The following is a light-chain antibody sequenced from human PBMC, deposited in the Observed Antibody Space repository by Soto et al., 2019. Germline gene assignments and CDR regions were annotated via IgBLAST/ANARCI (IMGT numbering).Light chain of an antibody. CDR2: GAS. Sequence: EIVLTQSPGTLSLSPGEIATLSCRASQSVSSSYLAWYQHKPGQAPRLLIYGASSRATGIPDRFSGSGSGTDLTLTISRLEPEDFAVYYCQQYGSSSWTFGQGTKVDVK. CDR3: QQYGSSSWT. V-gene: IGKV3-20*01. CDR1: QSVSSSY. J-gene: IGKJ1*01.